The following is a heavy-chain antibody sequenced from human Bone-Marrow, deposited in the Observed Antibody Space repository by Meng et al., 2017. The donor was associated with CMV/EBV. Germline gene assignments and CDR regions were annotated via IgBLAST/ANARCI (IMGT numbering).Heavy chain of an antibody. CDR2: IYYSGSN. CDR3: ARDHQDWSSTSCYSGFDY. D-gene: IGHD2-2*02. Sequence: GSLRLSCTVSGGSVSSGSYYWSWIRQPPGKGLEWIGYIYYSGSNNYNPPLKSRVTISVDMSKNQFSQKLSPLTTADTAVYYCARDHQDWSSTSCYSGFDYWGQGTLVTVSS. V-gene: IGHV4-61*01. J-gene: IGHJ4*02. CDR1: GGSVSSGSYY.